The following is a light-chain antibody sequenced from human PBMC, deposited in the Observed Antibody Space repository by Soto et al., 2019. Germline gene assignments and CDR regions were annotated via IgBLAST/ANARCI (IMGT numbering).Light chain of an antibody. Sequence: QSVMTRRPSVSGAPGQRVTLSCTGSSSNIGAGYDVHWYQQLPGTAPKLLIYGNSNRPSGVPDRFSGSKSGTSASLAITGLQAEDEADYYCQSYDSSLSGYVFGTGTKVT. V-gene: IGLV1-40*01. CDR2: GNS. CDR3: QSYDSSLSGYV. J-gene: IGLJ1*01. CDR1: SSNIGAGYD.